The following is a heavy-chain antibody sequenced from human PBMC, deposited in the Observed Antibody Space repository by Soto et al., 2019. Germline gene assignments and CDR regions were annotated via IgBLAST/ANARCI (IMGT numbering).Heavy chain of an antibody. Sequence: PGGSLRLSCAASGFTFSSYWMHWVRQAPGKGLVWVSRINSDGSSTSYADSVKGRFTISRDNAKNTLYLQMNSLRAEDTAVYYCARLGIAVAGHKWGGMDVWGQGTTVTVSS. D-gene: IGHD6-19*01. V-gene: IGHV3-74*01. CDR3: ARLGIAVAGHKWGGMDV. CDR1: GFTFSSYW. CDR2: INSDGSST. J-gene: IGHJ6*02.